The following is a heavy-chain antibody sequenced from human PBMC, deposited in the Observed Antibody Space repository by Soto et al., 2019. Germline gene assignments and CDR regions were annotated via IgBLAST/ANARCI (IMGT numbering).Heavy chain of an antibody. CDR3: AKALLYMFTSRILDTSLPYG. Sequence: GKGLEWASAISGSAGSTYYADSVKGRFTISRDNSNNTLYLQMNSLRAEDTAIYYCAKALLYMFTSRILDTSLPYG. J-gene: IGHJ6*01. CDR2: ISGSAGST. V-gene: IGHV3-23*01. D-gene: IGHD5-18*01.